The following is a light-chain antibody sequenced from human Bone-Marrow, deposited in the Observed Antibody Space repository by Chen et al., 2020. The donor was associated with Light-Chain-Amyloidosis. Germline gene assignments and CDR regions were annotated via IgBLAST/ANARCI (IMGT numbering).Light chain of an antibody. CDR2: EVS. V-gene: IGLV2-14*01. CDR1: SRDIGTFNY. Sequence: QSALTQPASVSGSPGQSITISCTGTSRDIGTFNYVSWYQQHPGKAPQLIIFEVSNRPSGVSDRFSGSKSGNTASLTISGLQPGDEADFYCSSFTSSSSYVFGPGTKVTVL. CDR3: SSFTSSSSYV. J-gene: IGLJ1*01.